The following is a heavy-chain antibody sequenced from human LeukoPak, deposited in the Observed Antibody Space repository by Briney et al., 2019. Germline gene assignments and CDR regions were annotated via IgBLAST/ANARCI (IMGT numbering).Heavy chain of an antibody. CDR1: GYSFSSHW. D-gene: IGHD6-19*01. CDR3: ARLVVYSGGWYFGY. CDR2: IYPDDSDT. V-gene: IGHV5-51*01. J-gene: IGHJ4*02. Sequence: GESLKISCKGSGYSFSSHWIGWVRQMPGKGLEWMGIIYPDDSDTRYSPSLQGQVTISADKSINTAYLQWSSLKASDTAMYCCARLVVYSGGWYFGYWGQGTLVTVSS.